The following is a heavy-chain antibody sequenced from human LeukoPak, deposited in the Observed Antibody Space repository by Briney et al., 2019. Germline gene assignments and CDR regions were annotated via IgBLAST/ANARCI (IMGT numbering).Heavy chain of an antibody. CDR3: ARGKAGVDTNWYFNL. Sequence: GGSLRLSCAASGFAFSNYWMRWVRQVPGKGLLWVSHVKSDGTNTRYADSVKGRFTISRDNAENTLYLQMNSLSAEDTAVYYCARGKAGVDTNWYFNLWGRGTLVTVSS. CDR2: VKSDGTNT. J-gene: IGHJ2*01. V-gene: IGHV3-74*01. D-gene: IGHD3-10*01. CDR1: GFAFSNYW.